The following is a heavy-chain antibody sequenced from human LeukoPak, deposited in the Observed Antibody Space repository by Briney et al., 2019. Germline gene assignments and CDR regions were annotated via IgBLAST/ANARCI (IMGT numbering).Heavy chain of an antibody. CDR3: ARGLPNGDEGGGSDFDY. CDR2: INQSGST. Sequence: PSQRLSPTCAVYGGSFSGYYWGWIRQPPAKGLGWVGEINQSGSTNYIPPLQSRVTISVDTSKNQFSLKLSSVTAADTAVYYCARGLPNGDEGGGSDFDYWGQGTLVTVSS. V-gene: IGHV4-34*01. J-gene: IGHJ4*02. CDR1: GGSFSGYY. D-gene: IGHD2-8*01.